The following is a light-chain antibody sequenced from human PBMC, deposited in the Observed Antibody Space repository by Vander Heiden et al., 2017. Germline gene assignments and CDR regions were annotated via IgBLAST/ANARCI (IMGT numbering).Light chain of an antibody. V-gene: IGKV1-39*01. CDR3: QQSYSTLALT. Sequence: IQMTQSPSCLSASVGDRVTITCRASQSISSYLNWYQQKPGKAPKLLIYAASSLQSGVPSRFSGSGSGTDFTLTISSLQPEDFATYYCQQSYSTLALTFGGGTKVEIK. CDR2: AAS. CDR1: QSISSY. J-gene: IGKJ4*01.